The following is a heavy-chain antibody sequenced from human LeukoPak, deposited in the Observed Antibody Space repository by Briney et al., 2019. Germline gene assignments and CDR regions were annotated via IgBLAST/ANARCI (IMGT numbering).Heavy chain of an antibody. CDR3: TTEGFFGYSSGWSTFDN. CDR2: IKSQPDGGTT. D-gene: IGHD6-19*01. J-gene: IGHJ4*02. Sequence: GGSLRLSCAASGFSFISAWMTWVRQAPGKGLEWVGRIKSQPDGGTTDYAVPVKGRFTISRDDSKNTLYVQMNSLKTEDTAVYYCTTEGFFGYSSGWSTFDNWGQGTLVTVSS. V-gene: IGHV3-15*01. CDR1: GFSFISAW.